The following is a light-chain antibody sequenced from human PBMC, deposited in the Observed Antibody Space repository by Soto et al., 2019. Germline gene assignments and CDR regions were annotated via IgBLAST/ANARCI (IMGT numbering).Light chain of an antibody. CDR2: GAS. Sequence: ETVMTQSPATLSVSPGDRVTLSCRASQSIGTNLLWLQQSPGQPPRLLISGASDRVAGVPARFSGSGSGTDFALTISVLQSEDCAVYYCQQYAGWPRTFGQGTELEIK. V-gene: IGKV3-15*01. CDR3: QQYAGWPRT. CDR1: QSIGTN. J-gene: IGKJ2*01.